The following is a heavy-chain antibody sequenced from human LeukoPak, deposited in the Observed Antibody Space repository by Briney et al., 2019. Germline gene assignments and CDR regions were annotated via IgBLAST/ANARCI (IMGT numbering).Heavy chain of an antibody. Sequence: SETLSLTCTVSGGSISSYYWSWIRQPPGKGLEWIGYIYTSGSTNYNPSLKSRVTISVDTSKNQFSLKLSSVTAADTAVYYCARVPTDYYMDVWGNGTTVTVSS. CDR2: IYTSGST. CDR3: ARVPTDYYMDV. V-gene: IGHV4-4*09. D-gene: IGHD1-1*01. J-gene: IGHJ6*03. CDR1: GGSISSYY.